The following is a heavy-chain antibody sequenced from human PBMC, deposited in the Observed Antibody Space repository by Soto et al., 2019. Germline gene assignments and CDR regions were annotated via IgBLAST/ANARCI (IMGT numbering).Heavy chain of an antibody. CDR1: GFIFSGYA. V-gene: IGHV3-30-3*01. CDR2: ISYDGNTQ. J-gene: IGHJ4*02. Sequence: QVQLVESGGGVVQPGGSLRLSCAASGFIFSGYAMHWVRQAPGKGLEWVAVISYDGNTQYYADSVKGRFTVSRDNSNNILYVEMNNVRDEDTAMYYCAKETNAYEINFWGQGTLVTVSP. D-gene: IGHD3-9*01. CDR3: AKETNAYEINF.